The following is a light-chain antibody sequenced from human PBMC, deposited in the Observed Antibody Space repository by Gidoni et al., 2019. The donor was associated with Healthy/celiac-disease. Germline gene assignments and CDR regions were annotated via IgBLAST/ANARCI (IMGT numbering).Light chain of an antibody. Sequence: AIQMTPSPSSLSASVGDRVTINCRASQGIRNDLGWYQQKPGKAPNLLIYAASSLQSGVPSRFSGSGSGTDFTLTISSLQPEDFATYYCLQEYNYPYTFGQGTKLEIK. CDR3: LQEYNYPYT. CDR1: QGIRND. V-gene: IGKV1-6*01. CDR2: AAS. J-gene: IGKJ2*01.